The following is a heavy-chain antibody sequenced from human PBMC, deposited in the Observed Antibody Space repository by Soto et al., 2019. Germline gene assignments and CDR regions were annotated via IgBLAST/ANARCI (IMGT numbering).Heavy chain of an antibody. CDR1: GFSVSTYA. D-gene: IGHD1-1*01. Sequence: GGSLRLSCSASGFSVSTYAMTWVRQSQGEGLEWVATITGGSGPTYYADSVKGRFTVSRDDSMNILYLRMTGLRAYDTAIYYCVQDRWNDIYDSWGQGTLVTVSS. CDR2: ITGGSGPT. V-gene: IGHV3-23*01. CDR3: VQDRWNDIYDS. J-gene: IGHJ4*02.